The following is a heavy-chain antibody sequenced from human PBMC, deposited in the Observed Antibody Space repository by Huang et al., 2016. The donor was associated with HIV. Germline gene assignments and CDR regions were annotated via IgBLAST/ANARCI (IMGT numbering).Heavy chain of an antibody. D-gene: IGHD6-19*01. CDR1: GGSLHGYY. V-gene: IGHV4-34*01. CDR2: VNHGGSN. Sequence: QVQLYQWGAGPLRPSETLSLTCGVSGGSLHGYYWNWLRQSPGRGLEWIGEVNHGGSNKYNPSLKSRVTISVDTSKIQLSLNLTSVTATDTADYYCATSRSGSGWFLDIWGRGTLVSVS. CDR3: ATSRSGSGWFLDI. J-gene: IGHJ2*01.